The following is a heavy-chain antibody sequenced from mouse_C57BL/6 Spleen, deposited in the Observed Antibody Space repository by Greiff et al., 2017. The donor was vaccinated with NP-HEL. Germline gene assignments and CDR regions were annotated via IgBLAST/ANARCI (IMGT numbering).Heavy chain of an antibody. CDR3: ARKEDYDGYYYAMDY. CDR1: GYTFTSYW. D-gene: IGHD2-4*01. V-gene: IGHV1-50*01. CDR2: IDPSDSYT. J-gene: IGHJ4*01. Sequence: QVQLQQPGAELVKPGASVKLSCKASGYTFTSYWMQWVKQRPGQGLEWIGEIDPSDSYTNYNQKFKGKATLTVDTSSSTAYKQLSSLTSEDSAVYYCARKEDYDGYYYAMDYWGQGTSVTVSS.